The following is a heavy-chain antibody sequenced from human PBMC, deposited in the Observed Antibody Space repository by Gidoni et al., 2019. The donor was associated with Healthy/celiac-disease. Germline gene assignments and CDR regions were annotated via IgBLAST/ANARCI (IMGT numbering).Heavy chain of an antibody. V-gene: IGHV3-23*01. CDR2: ISGSGGST. CDR1: GFTFSSYA. Sequence: EVQLLESGGGLVQPGGSLRLSCAASGFTFSSYAMSWVRQAPGKGLEWVSAISGSGGSTYYADSVKGRFTRSRDNSKNTLYLQMNSLRAEDTAVYYCAKEGQTRFWEWLLPSMIDYWGQGTLVTVAS. D-gene: IGHD3-3*01. CDR3: AKEGQTRFWEWLLPSMIDY. J-gene: IGHJ4*02.